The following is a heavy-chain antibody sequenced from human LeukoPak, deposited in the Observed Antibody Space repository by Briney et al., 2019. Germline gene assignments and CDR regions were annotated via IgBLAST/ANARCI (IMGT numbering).Heavy chain of an antibody. D-gene: IGHD2-8*01. Sequence: GGSLKISCQAFGNRFTYYWIAWGGQMPGKGLESMGIIHPGDSHIRYSPSFQGQVTISADKSTNTAYLQWSSLKASDTAIYYCARRALTNWFDPWGQGTLVTVSS. V-gene: IGHV5-51*01. J-gene: IGHJ5*02. CDR2: IHPGDSHI. CDR3: ARRALTNWFDP. CDR1: GNRFTYYW.